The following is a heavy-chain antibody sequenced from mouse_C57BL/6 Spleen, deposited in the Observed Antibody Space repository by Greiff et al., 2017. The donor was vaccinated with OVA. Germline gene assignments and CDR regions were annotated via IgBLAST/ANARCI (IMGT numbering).Heavy chain of an antibody. V-gene: IGHV1-82*01. CDR2: IYPGDGDT. D-gene: IGHD2-3*01. Sequence: VKLQESGPELVKPGASVKISCKASGYAFSSSWMNWVKQRPGKGLEWIGRIYPGDGDTNYNGKFKGKATLTADKSSSTAYMQLSSLTSEDSAVYFCAEDCYYRHYFAYWGQGTTLTVSS. J-gene: IGHJ2*01. CDR1: GYAFSSSW. CDR3: AEDCYYRHYFAY.